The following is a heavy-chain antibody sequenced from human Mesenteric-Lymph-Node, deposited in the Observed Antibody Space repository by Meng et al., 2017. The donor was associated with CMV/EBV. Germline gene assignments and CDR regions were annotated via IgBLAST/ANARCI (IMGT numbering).Heavy chain of an antibody. CDR3: ARRGNYDSDYSEY. V-gene: IGHV4-39*01. Sequence: QFPLQVSGPGLVKPSETLSLSCIVSGDSISNSTYYWTWIRQPPGKGLEWIGSVHHSGTTYYNPSLKGRLTISVDTSANLFSLRLTTVTAADTATYYCARRGNYDSDYSEYWGQGTLVTVSS. CDR2: VHHSGTT. J-gene: IGHJ4*02. CDR1: GDSISNSTYY. D-gene: IGHD3-22*01.